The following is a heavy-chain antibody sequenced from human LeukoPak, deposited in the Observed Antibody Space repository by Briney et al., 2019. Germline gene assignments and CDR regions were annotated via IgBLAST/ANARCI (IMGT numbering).Heavy chain of an antibody. V-gene: IGHV3-21*01. CDR1: GFTFSSYS. CDR3: ARVYSSSSEGGDY. Sequence: GGSLRLSCAASGFTFSSYSMNWLRQAPGKGLEWVSSISSSSSYIYYADSVKGLFTISRDNAKNSLYLQMNSLRAGDTAVYYCARVYSSSSEGGDYWGLGTLVTVSS. D-gene: IGHD6-6*01. CDR2: ISSSSSYI. J-gene: IGHJ4*02.